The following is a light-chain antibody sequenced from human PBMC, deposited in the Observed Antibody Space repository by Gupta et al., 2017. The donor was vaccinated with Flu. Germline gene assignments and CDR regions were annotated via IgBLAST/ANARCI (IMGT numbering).Light chain of an antibody. CDR2: WAS. V-gene: IGKV4-1*01. J-gene: IGKJ2*01. CDR1: QSILYRSNNQNY. CDR3: QQYYGVPYT. Sequence: DIVMTQSPDSLAVSLGEWATINCKSSQSILYRSNNQNYLTWYQQKPGQPPKLLIYWASTRASGVPDRFVGSASGTDFTLTISRLQAEDAAVYYCQQYYGVPYTFGQGTKLEIK.